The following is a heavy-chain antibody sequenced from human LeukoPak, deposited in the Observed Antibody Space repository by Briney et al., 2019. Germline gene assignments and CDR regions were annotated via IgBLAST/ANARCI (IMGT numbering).Heavy chain of an antibody. V-gene: IGHV3-73*01. J-gene: IGHJ5*02. CDR1: GFIFGVSA. D-gene: IGHD1-26*01. CDR2: IDRKVKGYAT. CDR3: TKDSGTYNWLDP. Sequence: GGSLRLSCAGSGFIFGVSAIHWVRQDSGKGLEWVGLIDRKVKGYATAFAASVKGRFTISRDDSQNTAFLHMDTLKTEDTALYYCTKDSGTYNWLDPWGQGTLVTVSS.